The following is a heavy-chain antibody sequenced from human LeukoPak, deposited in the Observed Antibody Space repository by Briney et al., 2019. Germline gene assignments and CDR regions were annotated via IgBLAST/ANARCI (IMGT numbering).Heavy chain of an antibody. CDR3: ARLSPLVPVPRAYYMDV. Sequence: SETLSLTCTVSGGSFSSYYWSWIRQPPGKGLEWIGYIYYSGSTNYNPSLKSRVTISVDTSKNQFSLKLSSVTAADTAVYYCARLSPLVPVPRAYYMDVWGKGTTVTVSS. J-gene: IGHJ6*03. V-gene: IGHV4-59*01. D-gene: IGHD6-6*01. CDR2: IYYSGST. CDR1: GGSFSSYY.